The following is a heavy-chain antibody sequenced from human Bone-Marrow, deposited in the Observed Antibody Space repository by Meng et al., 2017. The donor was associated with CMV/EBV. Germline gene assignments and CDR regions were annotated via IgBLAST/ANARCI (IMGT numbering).Heavy chain of an antibody. D-gene: IGHD6-25*01. Sequence: GESLKISWSASAFTFSHYAMHWVRQAPGKGLEWVALISYDESHKDYSDSVKGRIIISRDNSKKPLYLQMNRVRHEDTAVYFCAREVGVEAAALVSWFDPRGQGTLVTVSS. CDR1: AFTFSHYA. J-gene: IGHJ5*02. V-gene: IGHV3-30*04. CDR2: ISYDESHK. CDR3: AREVGVEAAALVSWFDP.